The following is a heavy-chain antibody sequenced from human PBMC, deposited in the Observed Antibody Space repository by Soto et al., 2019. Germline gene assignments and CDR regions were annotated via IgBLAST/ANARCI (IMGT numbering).Heavy chain of an antibody. CDR3: AKSSNLIAAADYFDY. J-gene: IGHJ4*02. CDR2: ISYDGSNK. D-gene: IGHD6-13*01. V-gene: IGHV3-30*18. CDR1: GFTFSSYG. Sequence: GGSLRLSCAASGFTFSSYGMHWVRQAPGKGLEWVAVISYDGSNKYYADSVKGRFTISRDNSKNTLYLQMNSLRAEDTAVYYCAKSSNLIAAADYFDYWGQGTLVTVSS.